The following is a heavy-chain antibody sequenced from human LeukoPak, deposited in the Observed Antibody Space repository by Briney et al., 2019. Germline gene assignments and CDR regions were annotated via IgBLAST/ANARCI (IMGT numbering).Heavy chain of an antibody. J-gene: IGHJ3*02. CDR3: AREGYCSRTSCSLDAIEI. V-gene: IGHV3-7*01. Sequence: GGSLRLSCVASGVTFGNYWMSWARQAPGKGLEWVANIKQDESEKYYVDSVKGRFTISRDNAKNSLYLQMNSLRAEDTAVYYCAREGYCSRTSCSLDAIEIWGQGTLVAVSS. D-gene: IGHD2-2*01. CDR2: IKQDESEK. CDR1: GVTFGNYW.